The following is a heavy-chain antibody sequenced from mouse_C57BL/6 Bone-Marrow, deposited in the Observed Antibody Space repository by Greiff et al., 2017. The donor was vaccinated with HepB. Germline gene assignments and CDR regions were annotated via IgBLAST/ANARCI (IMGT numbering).Heavy chain of an antibody. D-gene: IGHD1-1*01. Sequence: QVQLQQSGPGLVEPSQCLSITCTVSGFSLTSYAISWVRQPPGKGLEWLGVIWTGGGTNYNSAHKSRLSIRKDNTKSQVFLKMNSLQTADTARYYCARTITTVVGAMDYWGQGTSVTVSS. J-gene: IGHJ4*01. CDR2: IWTGGGT. V-gene: IGHV2-9-1*01. CDR3: ARTITTVVGAMDY. CDR1: GFSLTSYA.